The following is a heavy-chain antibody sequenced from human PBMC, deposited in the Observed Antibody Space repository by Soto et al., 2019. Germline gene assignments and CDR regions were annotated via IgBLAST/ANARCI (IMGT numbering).Heavy chain of an antibody. D-gene: IGHD3-22*01. V-gene: IGHV3-53*01. Sequence: EVQLVESGGGLIQPGGSLRLSCAASGFTVSSNYMSWVRQAPGKGLEWVSVIYSGGSTYYADSVKGRFTISRDNSKNTLYLQMNSLRAEDTAVYYCARDRVESGYPEYFQHWCQGTRVTVPS. CDR3: ARDRVESGYPEYFQH. J-gene: IGHJ1*01. CDR1: GFTVSSNY. CDR2: IYSGGST.